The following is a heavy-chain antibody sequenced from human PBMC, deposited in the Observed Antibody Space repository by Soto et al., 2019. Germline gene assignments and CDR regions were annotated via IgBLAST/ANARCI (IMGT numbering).Heavy chain of an antibody. J-gene: IGHJ4*02. V-gene: IGHV3-23*01. Sequence: GGSLRLSCAASGFTFSSYAMSWVRQAPGKGLEWVSAISGSCASTYYAASVKGRFTISRDNSRNTLYLQMNSLRAEDTAVYYCAKGLEVAATPGSDFWGQGALVTVSS. D-gene: IGHD2-15*01. CDR1: GFTFSSYA. CDR3: AKGLEVAATPGSDF. CDR2: ISGSCAST.